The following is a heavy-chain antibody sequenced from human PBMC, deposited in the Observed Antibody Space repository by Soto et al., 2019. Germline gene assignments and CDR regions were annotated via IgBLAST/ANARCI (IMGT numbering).Heavy chain of an antibody. V-gene: IGHV5-51*01. J-gene: IGHJ6*02. Sequence: GESLKISCKGSGYTFTDEWIGWVRQLPGKGLEWMGIIYPGDSDTRYSPSFQGHVTITVDKSTSTAYLQWNTLKASDTAMYYCAIYISNTRSSDIDTHAWRHGTTVT. CDR3: AIYISNTRSSDIDTHA. D-gene: IGHD4-4*01. CDR1: GYTFTDEW. CDR2: IYPGDSDT.